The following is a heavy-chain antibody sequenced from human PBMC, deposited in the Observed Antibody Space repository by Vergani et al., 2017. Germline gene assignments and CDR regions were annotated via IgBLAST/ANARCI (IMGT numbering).Heavy chain of an antibody. Sequence: EVQLVESGGGLVQPGGSLRLSCAASGFTFSSYWMSWVRQAPGKGLEWVANIKQDGSEKYYVDSVKGRFTISRDNAKNSLYLQMNSLRTEDTALYYCAKDKGFGXLSYWGQGTLVTVSS. J-gene: IGHJ4*02. V-gene: IGHV3-7*05. CDR1: GFTFSSYW. CDR3: AKDKGFGXLSY. CDR2: IKQDGSEK. D-gene: IGHD3-10*01.